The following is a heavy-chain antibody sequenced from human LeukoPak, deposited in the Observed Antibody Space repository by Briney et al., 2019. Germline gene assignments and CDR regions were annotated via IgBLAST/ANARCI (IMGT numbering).Heavy chain of an antibody. CDR1: GHSLAGLS. J-gene: IGHJ4*02. CDR3: AREQYSSGEGY. CDR2: MNPKSAHT. D-gene: IGHD6-19*01. V-gene: IGHV1-8*01. Sequence: ASVKVSCKVSGHSLAGLSIHWVRQASGHGLEWMGWMNPKSAHTGLAQRFQGRVTLTRNTSISTAYMELSSLRSEDTAVYYCAREQYSSGEGYWGQGTLVTISS.